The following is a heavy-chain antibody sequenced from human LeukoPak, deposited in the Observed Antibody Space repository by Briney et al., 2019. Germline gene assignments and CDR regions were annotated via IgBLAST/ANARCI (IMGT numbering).Heavy chain of an antibody. Sequence: GASVKVSCKASGFTFTSSAMQWVRQARGQSLEWIGWIVVGSGYTNYAQKLQERVTLTRDMSTSTAYMELSSLRSEDTAVYYCAATPHYDISTGYYNWGQGTLVTVSS. V-gene: IGHV1-58*02. CDR1: GFTFTSSA. CDR3: AATPHYDISTGYYN. J-gene: IGHJ4*02. CDR2: IVVGSGYT. D-gene: IGHD3-9*01.